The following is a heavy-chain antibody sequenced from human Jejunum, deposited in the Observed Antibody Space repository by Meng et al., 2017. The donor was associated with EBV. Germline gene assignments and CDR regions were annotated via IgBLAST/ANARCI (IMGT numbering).Heavy chain of an antibody. Sequence: QIPLKESGPTLGKPTQTLTLTCTFSGFSLSTSGVGVAWFRQPPGKALEWLALTYWDADKRYNPSLRDRLSITKDTSKNQVVLTMTNMDPVDTATYFCAHRGYNFAFDYWGQGALVTVSS. CDR3: AHRGYNFAFDY. CDR1: GFSLSTSGVG. D-gene: IGHD5-24*01. V-gene: IGHV2-5*02. CDR2: TYWDADK. J-gene: IGHJ4*02.